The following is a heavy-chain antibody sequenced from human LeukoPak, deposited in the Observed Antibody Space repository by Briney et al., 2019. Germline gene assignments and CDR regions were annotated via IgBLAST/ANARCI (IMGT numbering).Heavy chain of an antibody. CDR2: ISYDGSNK. Sequence: GGSLRLSCAASGFTFSGYAMHWVRQAPGKGLEWVAVISYDGSNKYYADSVKGRFTISRDNAKNSLYLQMNSLRAEDTAVYYCARDPHDYYYGMDVWGQGTTVTVSS. J-gene: IGHJ6*02. CDR3: ARDPHDYYYGMDV. CDR1: GFTFSGYA. V-gene: IGHV3-30-3*01.